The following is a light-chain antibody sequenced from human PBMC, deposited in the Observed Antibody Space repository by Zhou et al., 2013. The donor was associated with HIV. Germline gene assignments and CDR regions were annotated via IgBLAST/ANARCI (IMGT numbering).Light chain of an antibody. CDR2: DAS. V-gene: IGKV3-20*01. Sequence: EIVLTQSPATLSLSPGERATLSCRASQSVSSYLAWYQQKPGQAPRLLIYDASNRATGIPDRFSGSGSGTDFTLTISRLDPEDFAVYYCQQYGSSPLTFGGGTKVEIK. CDR1: QSVSSY. CDR3: QQYGSSPLT. J-gene: IGKJ4*01.